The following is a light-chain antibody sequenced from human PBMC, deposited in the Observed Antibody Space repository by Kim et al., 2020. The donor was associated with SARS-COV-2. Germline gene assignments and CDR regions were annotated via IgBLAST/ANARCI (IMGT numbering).Light chain of an antibody. J-gene: IGKJ4*01. CDR2: SAS. V-gene: IGKV3-20*01. CDR3: QQYNSLLT. CDR1: QRGTSGF. Sequence: EIVLTQSPGTLPLSPGDRATLSCRASQRGTSGFLAWYQQKPGQAPRLVIYSASHRATGIPDRFGGSRSGTDFTLTISRLEPEDSAVYYCQQYNSLLTFGGGTKVGIK.